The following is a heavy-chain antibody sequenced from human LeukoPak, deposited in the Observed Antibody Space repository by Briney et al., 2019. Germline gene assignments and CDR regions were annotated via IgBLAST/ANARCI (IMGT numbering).Heavy chain of an antibody. J-gene: IGHJ4*02. D-gene: IGHD6-19*01. CDR2: IKEDGSQK. CDR3: ARDSRWFRFDY. Sequence: GGSLRLSCAASGFTFSSFWMTWVRQAPGKGLEWVANIKEDGSQKYYVDSVKGRFTISRDNAKNSLFLQTNSLRVDDTAVYYCARDSRWFRFDYWGQGTLVTVSS. V-gene: IGHV3-7*03. CDR1: GFTFSSFW.